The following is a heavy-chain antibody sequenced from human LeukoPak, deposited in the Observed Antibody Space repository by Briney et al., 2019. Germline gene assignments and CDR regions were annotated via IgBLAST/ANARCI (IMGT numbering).Heavy chain of an antibody. CDR3: ARMTLRIGSNNWFDP. CDR1: GYSISSGYY. V-gene: IGHV4-38-2*02. CDR2: IYYRGTT. D-gene: IGHD2-21*01. Sequence: SETLSLTCTVSGYSISSGYYWGWIRQPPGKGLEWIGSIYYRGTTYYNPSLKSRVTISVDTSKNQSSLKLKSVTAADTAVYYCARMTLRIGSNNWFDPWGQGTLVTVSS. J-gene: IGHJ5*02.